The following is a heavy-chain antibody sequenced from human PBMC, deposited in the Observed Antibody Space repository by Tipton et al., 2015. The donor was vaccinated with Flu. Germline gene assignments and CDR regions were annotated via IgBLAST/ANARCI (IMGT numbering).Heavy chain of an antibody. CDR1: GDSIRNDYY. CDR2: IYSSGST. V-gene: IGHV4-38-2*01. D-gene: IGHD2-15*01. J-gene: IGHJ4*02. Sequence: TLSLTCAVSGDSIRNDYYWGWIRQPPGKGLEWIGTIYSSGSTYFNPSLRSRVTISVDTSKNQFSLRLNSVTAADTAVYYCTTRSLTFGQFDSWGQGTLVTVSS. CDR3: TTRSLTFGQFDS.